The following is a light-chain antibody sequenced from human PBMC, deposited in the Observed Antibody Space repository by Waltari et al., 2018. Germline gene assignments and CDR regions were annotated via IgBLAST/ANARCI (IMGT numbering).Light chain of an antibody. V-gene: IGLV2-14*01. J-gene: IGLJ3*02. Sequence: QSALTQPASVSGSPGQSITISCTGPSSDVGGYNYVSWYQQHPVKAPKLMIYEVSNRPSGVSDRFSGSKSGNTASLTISGLQAEDEADYYCSSHTSSSTRVFGGGTKLTVL. CDR3: SSHTSSSTRV. CDR2: EVS. CDR1: SSDVGGYNY.